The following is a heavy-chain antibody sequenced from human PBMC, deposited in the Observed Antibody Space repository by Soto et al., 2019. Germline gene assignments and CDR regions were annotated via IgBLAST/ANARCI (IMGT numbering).Heavy chain of an antibody. CDR1: GFTFSSYA. Sequence: EVQLLESGGGLVQPGGSLRLSCAASGFTFSSYAMNWVRQAPGKGLEWVSAISGRGDSAYYTDSVKGRFTISRDNSRKTLYLQMNSLRAEDTAVYYCAKDLGSSGTNGDYYYGMDVWGQGTTVTVSS. J-gene: IGHJ6*02. CDR2: ISGRGDSA. CDR3: AKDLGSSGTNGDYYYGMDV. V-gene: IGHV3-23*01. D-gene: IGHD1-7*01.